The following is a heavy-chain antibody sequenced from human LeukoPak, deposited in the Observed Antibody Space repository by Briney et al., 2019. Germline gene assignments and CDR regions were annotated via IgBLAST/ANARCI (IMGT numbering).Heavy chain of an antibody. J-gene: IGHJ6*03. CDR2: IIPILGTA. CDR1: GGTFSSYA. V-gene: IGHV1-69*05. CDR3: AIGVATISYYYYMDV. Sequence: SVKVSCKASGGTFSSYAISWVRQAPGQGLEWMGGIIPILGTANYAQKFQGRVTITTDESTSTAYMELSSLRSEDTAVYYCAIGVATISYYYYMDVWGKGTTVTVSS. D-gene: IGHD5-12*01.